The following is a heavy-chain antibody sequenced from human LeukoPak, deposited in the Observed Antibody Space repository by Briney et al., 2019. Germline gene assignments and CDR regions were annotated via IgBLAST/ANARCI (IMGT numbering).Heavy chain of an antibody. CDR3: ARITGGGVWHQLLQIPYYYYYYMDV. CDR1: GYTFTSYG. D-gene: IGHD2-2*01. V-gene: IGHV1-18*01. J-gene: IGHJ6*03. CDR2: ISAYNGNT. Sequence: ASVKVSCKASGYTFTSYGISWVRQAPGQGLEWMGWISAYNGNTNYAQKLQGRVTMTTDTSTSTAYMELRSLRSDDTAVYYCARITGGGVWHQLLQIPYYYYYYMDVWGKGTTVTVSS.